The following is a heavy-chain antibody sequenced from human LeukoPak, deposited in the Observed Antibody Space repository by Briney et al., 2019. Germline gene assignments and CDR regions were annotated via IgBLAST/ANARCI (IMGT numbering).Heavy chain of an antibody. V-gene: IGHV4-34*01. Sequence: PSETPSPTCAVYGGSFSGYYWSWIRQPPGKGLEWIGEINHSGSTNYNPSLKSRVTISVDTSKNQFSLKLSSVTAADTAVYYCARGGQQWLVLGGNYFDYWGQGTLVTVSS. CDR1: GGSFSGYY. CDR3: ARGGQQWLVLGGNYFDY. D-gene: IGHD6-19*01. J-gene: IGHJ4*02. CDR2: INHSGST.